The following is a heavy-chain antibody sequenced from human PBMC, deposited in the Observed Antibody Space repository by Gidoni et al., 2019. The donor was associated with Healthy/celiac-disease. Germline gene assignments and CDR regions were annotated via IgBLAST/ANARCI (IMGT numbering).Heavy chain of an antibody. V-gene: IGHV4-59*08. CDR1: GGSISSYY. D-gene: IGHD6-13*01. CDR2: IYYSGST. CDR3: ARHKWGIAAAVDP. J-gene: IGHJ5*02. Sequence: QVQLQESGPGLVKPSETLSLTCPVSGGSISSYYWSWIRQPPGKGLEWIGYIYYSGSTNYNPSLKSRVTISVDTSKNQFSLKLSSVTAADTAVYYCARHKWGIAAAVDPWGQGTLVTVSS.